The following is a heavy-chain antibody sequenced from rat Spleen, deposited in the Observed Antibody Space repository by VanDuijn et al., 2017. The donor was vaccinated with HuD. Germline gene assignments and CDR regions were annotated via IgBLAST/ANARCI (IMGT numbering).Heavy chain of an antibody. CDR2: ISTGGNT. J-gene: IGHJ2*01. Sequence: QVHLKESGPGLVQSSQTLSLTCTVSGFSLTNNGVSWVRQPPGEGLEWIAAISTGGNTYYNSALKSRLSISRDTSKSQVFLRMGSLQSDDTAIYYCTRSLYSSPLLDHWGQGVMVTVSS. V-gene: IGHV2S12*01. D-gene: IGHD1-2*01. CDR3: TRSLYSSPLLDH. CDR1: GFSLTNNG.